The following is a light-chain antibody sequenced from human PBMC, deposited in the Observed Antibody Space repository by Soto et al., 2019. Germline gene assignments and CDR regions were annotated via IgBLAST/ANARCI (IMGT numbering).Light chain of an antibody. CDR1: SNDIGNYNY. CDR3: TSNTTISTLYV. J-gene: IGLJ1*01. CDR2: EVT. Sequence: QSALTQPASVSGSPGQSITISCTGTSNDIGNYNYVSWYQQHPGKAPKVIIYEVTNRPSGISDRFSGSKSGNTASLTISGLQAEDEADYYCTSNTTISTLYVFGSGTKLTVL. V-gene: IGLV2-14*01.